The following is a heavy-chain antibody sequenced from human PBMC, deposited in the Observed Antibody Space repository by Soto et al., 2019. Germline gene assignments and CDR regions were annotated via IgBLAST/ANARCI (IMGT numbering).Heavy chain of an antibody. J-gene: IGHJ5*02. V-gene: IGHV3-33*01. Sequence: QVQLVESGGGVVQPGRSLRLSCAASGFTFSSYGMHWVSQAPGKGLEWVAVIWYDGSNKYYADSVKGRFTISRDNSKNTLYLQMNSLRDEDTAVYYCARDATYYDGSAGENWFDTWGQGTIVTVSS. CDR2: IWYDGSNK. D-gene: IGHD3-10*01. CDR1: GFTFSSYG. CDR3: ARDATYYDGSAGENWFDT.